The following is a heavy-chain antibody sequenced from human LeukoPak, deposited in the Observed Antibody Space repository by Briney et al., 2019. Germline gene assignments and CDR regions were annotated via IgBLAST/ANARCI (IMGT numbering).Heavy chain of an antibody. V-gene: IGHV3-7*05. J-gene: IGHJ3*02. CDR2: IKHDGSEK. CDR3: ARDCSNGVCSTYQTFDI. Sequence: GGSLRLSCAISGFTFSSYGMHWVRQAPGKGLEWVANIKHDGSEKHSVDSVKGRFTISRDNAKNSLYLQMDSLRAEDTAVYYCARDCSNGVCSTYQTFDIWGQGTVVTVSS. CDR1: GFTFSSYG. D-gene: IGHD2-8*01.